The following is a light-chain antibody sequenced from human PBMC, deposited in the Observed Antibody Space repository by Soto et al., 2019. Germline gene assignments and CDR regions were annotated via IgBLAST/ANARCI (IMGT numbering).Light chain of an antibody. CDR3: QKYGSSPPT. CDR1: QSVYKNF. J-gene: IGKJ4*01. CDR2: GAS. Sequence: EIVLTQSPGTLSLSPGERATLSCRASQSVYKNFLAWYQQKPGQAPRLLINGASNRATGIPDRFSGSGSGTDFSITINRLEPEDFAVYFCQKYGSSPPTFGGGTKVAIK. V-gene: IGKV3-20*01.